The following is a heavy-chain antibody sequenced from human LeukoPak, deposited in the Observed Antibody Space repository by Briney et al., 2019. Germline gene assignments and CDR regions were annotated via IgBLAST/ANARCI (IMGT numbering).Heavy chain of an antibody. V-gene: IGHV3-21*04. CDR1: GFTFSSFS. J-gene: IGHJ4*02. D-gene: IGHD6-6*01. CDR2: ISNGSTYI. Sequence: GGSLRLSCAASGFTFSSFSMNWVRQAPGKGLEWVSSISNGSTYIYYADSLKGRFTISRDNAKNSLYLQMNSLRAEDTAVYYCAKRGSGIAARRAPFDYWGQGTLVTVSS. CDR3: AKRGSGIAARRAPFDY.